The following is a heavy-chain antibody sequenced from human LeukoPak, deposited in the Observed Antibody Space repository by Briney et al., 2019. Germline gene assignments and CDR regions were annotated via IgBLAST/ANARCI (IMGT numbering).Heavy chain of an antibody. CDR2: IYYTGTT. CDR1: GGSVSSGRYY. J-gene: IGHJ4*02. V-gene: IGHV4-61*01. CDR3: AREYRNPRRFDY. D-gene: IGHD2-2*01. Sequence: PGTLSLTCTGSGGSVSSGRYYWAWLGQPPGKGLEGVGYIYYTGTTNYNPSLKSRLTIAVDTSKNQFSLKLRSVTAADTAVYYRAREYRNPRRFDYWGQGSEVTVS.